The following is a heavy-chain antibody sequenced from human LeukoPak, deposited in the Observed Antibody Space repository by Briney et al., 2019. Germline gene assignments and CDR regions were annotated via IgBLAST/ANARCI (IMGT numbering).Heavy chain of an antibody. J-gene: IGHJ4*02. V-gene: IGHV4-30-2*01. Sequence: SQTLSLTCAVSDGSLSSGGYSWSWIRQPPGKGLEWIGYIYHSGSTYYNPSLKSRVTISVDRSKNQFSLKLSSVTAADTAVYYCARGCSSTSCCLYFDYWGQGTLVTVSS. D-gene: IGHD2-2*01. CDR3: ARGCSSTSCCLYFDY. CDR1: DGSLSSGGYS. CDR2: IYHSGST.